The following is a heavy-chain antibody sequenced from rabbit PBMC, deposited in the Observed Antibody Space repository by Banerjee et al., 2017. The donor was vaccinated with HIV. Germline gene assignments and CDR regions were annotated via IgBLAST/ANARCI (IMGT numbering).Heavy chain of an antibody. J-gene: IGHJ4*01. Sequence: QSLEESGGDLVKPGASLTLTCTASGFSFSSSYYMCWVRQAPGKGLDWIGCIAGDSDKSYYASRAKGRFTISKTSSTTVTLQMTSLTAADTATYFCARDTAVAGFDYFNLWGPGTLVTVS. D-gene: IGHD4-2*01. CDR1: GFSFSSSYY. CDR2: IAGDSDKS. CDR3: ARDTAVAGFDYFNL. V-gene: IGHV1S40*01.